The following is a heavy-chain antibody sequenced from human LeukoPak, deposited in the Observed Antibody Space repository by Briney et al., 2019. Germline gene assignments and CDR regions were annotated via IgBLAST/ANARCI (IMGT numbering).Heavy chain of an antibody. CDR3: AKDLLDIVAPGDF. V-gene: IGHV3-21*01. CDR1: GFTFSGYS. J-gene: IGHJ4*02. D-gene: IGHD5-12*01. Sequence: GGSLRLSCAASGFTFSGYSMNWVRQAPGKGLEWVPSISSSSSYIYYADSVKGRFTISRDNSKNTLYLQMSSLRAEDTSVYYCAKDLLDIVAPGDFWGQGTLVTVSS. CDR2: ISSSSSYI.